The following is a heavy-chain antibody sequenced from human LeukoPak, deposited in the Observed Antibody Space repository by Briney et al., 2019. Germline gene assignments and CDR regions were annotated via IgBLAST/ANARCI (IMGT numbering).Heavy chain of an antibody. D-gene: IGHD6-13*01. Sequence: GGSLRLSCAASGFTFSSYSMNWVRQAPGKGLEWVSSISSSSSYIYYADSVKGRFTISRDNAKNSLYLQMNSLRAEDTAVYYCARTGQQLVGDNWLDPWGQGTLVTVSS. V-gene: IGHV3-21*01. CDR2: ISSSSSYI. J-gene: IGHJ5*02. CDR1: GFTFSSYS. CDR3: ARTGQQLVGDNWLDP.